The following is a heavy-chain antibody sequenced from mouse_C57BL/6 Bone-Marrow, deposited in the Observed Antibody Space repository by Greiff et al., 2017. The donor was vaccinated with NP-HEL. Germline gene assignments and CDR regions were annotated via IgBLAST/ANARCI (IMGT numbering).Heavy chain of an antibody. V-gene: IGHV1-22*01. CDR3: ARGVITTVNFDV. Sequence: VHVKQSGPELVKPGASVKMSCKASGYTFTDYNMHWVKQSHGKSLEWIGYINPNNGGTSYNQKFKGKATLTVNKSSSTAYMELRSLTSEDSAVYYCARGVITTVNFDVWGTGTTVTVSS. CDR1: GYTFTDYN. CDR2: INPNNGGT. D-gene: IGHD1-1*01. J-gene: IGHJ1*03.